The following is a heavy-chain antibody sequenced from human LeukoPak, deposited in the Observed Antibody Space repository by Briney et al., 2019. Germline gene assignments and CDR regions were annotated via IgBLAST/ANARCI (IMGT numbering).Heavy chain of an antibody. CDR1: GGSISSSSYY. V-gene: IGHV4-39*07. Sequence: SETLSLTCTVSGGSISSSSYYWGWIRQPPGKGLEWIGSIYYSGSTYYNPSLKSRVTISVDRSKNQFSLKLSSVTAADTAVYYCARDPLAIFGVVYWGQGTLVTVSS. CDR3: ARDPLAIFGVVY. D-gene: IGHD3-3*01. J-gene: IGHJ4*02. CDR2: IYYSGST.